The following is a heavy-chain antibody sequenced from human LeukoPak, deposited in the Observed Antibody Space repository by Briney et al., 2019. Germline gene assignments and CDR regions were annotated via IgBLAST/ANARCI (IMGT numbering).Heavy chain of an antibody. D-gene: IGHD5-18*01. CDR3: ARDDTAMAHYYYGMDV. J-gene: IGHJ6*02. V-gene: IGHV1-69*04. Sequence: SVKVSCKASGGTFSSYAISWVRQAPGQGLEWMGRIIPILGIANYAQKFQGRVTITADKSTSTAYMELSSLRSEDTAVYYCARDDTAMAHYYYGMDVWGQGTTVTVSS. CDR2: IIPILGIA. CDR1: GGTFSSYA.